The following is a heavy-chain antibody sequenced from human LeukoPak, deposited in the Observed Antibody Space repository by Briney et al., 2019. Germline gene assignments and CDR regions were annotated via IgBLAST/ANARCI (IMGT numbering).Heavy chain of an antibody. V-gene: IGHV3-23*01. CDR3: AKMNVLTGYYTPNFDF. Sequence: GSLRLSCAASGFTFSSYAMSWVRQAPRKGLEWVSVVSGSGSSTDYADSVKGRFTISRDNSKNTLYLQMSSLSAEDTAVYYCAKMNVLTGYYTPNFDFWGQGTLVTVSS. D-gene: IGHD3-9*01. CDR2: VSGSGSST. CDR1: GFTFSSYA. J-gene: IGHJ4*02.